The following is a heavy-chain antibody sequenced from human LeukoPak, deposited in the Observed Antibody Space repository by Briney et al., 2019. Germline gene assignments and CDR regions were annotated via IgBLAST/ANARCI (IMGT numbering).Heavy chain of an antibody. V-gene: IGHV3-74*01. CDR1: GFTFSSYW. CDR2: INSDGSST. D-gene: IGHD2-2*01. Sequence: GGSLRLSCAASGFTFSSYWMHWVRQAPGKGLVWVSRINSDGSSTRYSDSVKGRFTISRDNAKNTLYLQMNSLRAEDTAVYYCARDAGYCSSTSCSYYFDYWGQGTLVTVSS. CDR3: ARDAGYCSSTSCSYYFDY. J-gene: IGHJ4*02.